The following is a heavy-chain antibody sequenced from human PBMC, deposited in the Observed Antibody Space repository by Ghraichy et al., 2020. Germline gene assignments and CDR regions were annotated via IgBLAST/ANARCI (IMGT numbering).Heavy chain of an antibody. CDR1: GYTFTGYY. V-gene: IGHV1-2*06. Sequence: ASVKVSCKASGYTFTGYYMHWVXQAPGXGLEWMGRINPNSGGTNYAQKFXGRVTMTRDTSISTAYMELSRLRSDDTAVYYCAAPSAATXAFDIWGXGAMVTXSS. CDR3: AAPSAATXAFDI. J-gene: IGHJ3*02. D-gene: IGHD2-15*01. CDR2: INPNSGGT.